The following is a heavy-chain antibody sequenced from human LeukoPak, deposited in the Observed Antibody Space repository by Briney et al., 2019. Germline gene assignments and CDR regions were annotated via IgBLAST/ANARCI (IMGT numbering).Heavy chain of an antibody. CDR3: AKDLVRYYGAGDTFDI. Sequence: GGSLRLSCAASGFTFSSYAMSWVRQAPGKGLEWVSAISGSGGSTYYADSVKGRFTISRGNSNNTLYLQMNSLRAEDTAILYCAKDLVRYYGAGDTFDIWGQGTMVTVSS. D-gene: IGHD3-10*01. V-gene: IGHV3-23*01. CDR2: ISGSGGST. CDR1: GFTFSSYA. J-gene: IGHJ3*02.